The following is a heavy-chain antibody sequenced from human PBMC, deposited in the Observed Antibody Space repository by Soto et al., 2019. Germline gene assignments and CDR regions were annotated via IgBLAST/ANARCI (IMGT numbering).Heavy chain of an antibody. Sequence: QVQLQEPGPGLVKPSQTLSLTCTVSGGSISSGGYYWSWIRQHPGKGLEWIGYIYYSGSTYYNPSLKSRVTISVDTSKNQFSLKLSSVTAADTAVYYCASTIAASCGLGYRITGYFDYWGQGTLVTVSS. CDR3: ASTIAASCGLGYRITGYFDY. D-gene: IGHD2-15*01. CDR1: GGSISSGGYY. J-gene: IGHJ4*02. V-gene: IGHV4-31*03. CDR2: IYYSGST.